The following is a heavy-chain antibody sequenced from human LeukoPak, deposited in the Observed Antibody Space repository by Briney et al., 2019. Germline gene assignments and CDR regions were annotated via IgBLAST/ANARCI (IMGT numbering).Heavy chain of an antibody. V-gene: IGHV1-18*01. CDR3: AREVSVVGATTGGMDV. CDR1: GYTFTSYG. D-gene: IGHD1-26*01. J-gene: IGHJ6*02. CDR2: ISAYNGNT. Sequence: GASVKVSCKASGYTFTSYGISWVRQAPGQGLEWMGWISAYNGNTNYAQKLQGRVTMTTDTSTSTAYMELSSLRSEDTAVYYCAREVSVVGATTGGMDVWGQGTTVTVSS.